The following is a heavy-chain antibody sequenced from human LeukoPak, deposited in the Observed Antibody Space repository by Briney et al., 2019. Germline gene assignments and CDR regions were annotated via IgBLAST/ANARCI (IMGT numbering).Heavy chain of an antibody. CDR3: AKDRIDRETQV. Sequence: GGSLRLSCAASGFSFSSYWMSWVRQAPGKGLEWVANIKEDGSVKYYVDSVKGRFTVSRDNAKNSVDLQMNSLRAEDTAVYYCAKDRIDRETQVWGQGTLVTVSS. V-gene: IGHV3-7*01. CDR1: GFSFSSYW. J-gene: IGHJ4*02. CDR2: IKEDGSVK. D-gene: IGHD1-14*01.